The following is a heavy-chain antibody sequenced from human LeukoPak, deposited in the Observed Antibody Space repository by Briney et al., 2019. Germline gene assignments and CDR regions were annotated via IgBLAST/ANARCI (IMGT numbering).Heavy chain of an antibody. D-gene: IGHD3-22*01. CDR3: AKERAYYDSSGYYPDY. CDR2: ISSSSSTI. CDR1: GFTLSSYR. J-gene: IGHJ4*02. V-gene: IGHV3-48*01. Sequence: GGSLRLSCAASGFTLSSYRMNWVRQAPGKGLEWVSYISSSSSTIYYADSVKGRFTISRDNSKNTLYLQMNSLRAEDTAVYYCAKERAYYDSSGYYPDYWGQGTLVTVSS.